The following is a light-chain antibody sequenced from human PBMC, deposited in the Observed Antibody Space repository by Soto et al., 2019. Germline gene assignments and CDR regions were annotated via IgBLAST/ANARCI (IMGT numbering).Light chain of an antibody. Sequence: QSALTQPASVSGSPGQSITISCTGTSSDIGAYNYVSWYQQHPGKAPKLMIYDVSNRPSGVSNRFSGSKSGNTASLTISGLQAEDEADYYCSSYTRSTTRVFGGGTKLTV. CDR2: DVS. CDR3: SSYTRSTTRV. CDR1: SSDIGAYNY. J-gene: IGLJ2*01. V-gene: IGLV2-14*01.